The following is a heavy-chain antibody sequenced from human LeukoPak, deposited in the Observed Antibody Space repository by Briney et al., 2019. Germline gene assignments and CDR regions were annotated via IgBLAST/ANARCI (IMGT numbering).Heavy chain of an antibody. CDR2: ISWNSGSI. D-gene: IGHD3-10*01. Sequence: GRSLRLFCAASGFTFDDYAMHWVRQAPGKGLEWVSGISWNSGSIGYADSVKGRFTISGDNAKNSLYLQMNSLRAEDTALYYCAKDMGYDSSGSYSGFDYWGQGTLVTVSS. J-gene: IGHJ4*02. V-gene: IGHV3-9*01. CDR3: AKDMGYDSSGSYSGFDY. CDR1: GFTFDDYA.